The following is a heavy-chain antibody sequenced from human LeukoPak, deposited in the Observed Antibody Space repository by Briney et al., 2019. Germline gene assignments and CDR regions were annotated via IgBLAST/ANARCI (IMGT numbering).Heavy chain of an antibody. V-gene: IGHV4-39*01. Sequence: PSETLSLTCTVSGGSISSSSYYWGWIRQPPGKGLEWIGSIYYSGSTYYNPSLKSRVTISVDTSKNQFSLKLSSVTAADTAVYYCARHRVVAATLYWYFDLWGRGTLVTVSS. CDR3: ARHRVVAATLYWYFDL. CDR2: IYYSGST. CDR1: GGSISSSSYY. D-gene: IGHD2-15*01. J-gene: IGHJ2*01.